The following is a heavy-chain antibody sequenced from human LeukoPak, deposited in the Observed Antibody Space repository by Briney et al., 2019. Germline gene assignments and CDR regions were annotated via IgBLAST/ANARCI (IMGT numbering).Heavy chain of an antibody. CDR2: IDYSGYS. CDR3: ARGGYYGSGNDFRFDP. D-gene: IGHD3-10*01. V-gene: IGHV4-59*13. CDR1: GGSISSYY. Sequence: SETLSLTCTVSGGSISSYYWSWIRQPPGKGLEGIGYIDYSGYSNYNPSLKRRVTISVDTSKNQFSLKLTSVTAGDTAVYFCARGGYYGSGNDFRFDPWGQGTLVTVSS. J-gene: IGHJ5*02.